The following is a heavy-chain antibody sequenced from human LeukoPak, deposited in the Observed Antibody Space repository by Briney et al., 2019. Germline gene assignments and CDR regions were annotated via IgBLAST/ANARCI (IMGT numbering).Heavy chain of an antibody. Sequence: ASVKVSCKASGGTFSSYAISWVRQAPGQGLEWMGGIIPIFGTANYAQKFQGRVTITTDESTSTAYMELSSLRSEDTAVYYGARAKGWFGELLYYMDVWGKGTTVTVSS. J-gene: IGHJ6*03. D-gene: IGHD3-10*01. CDR3: ARAKGWFGELLYYMDV. CDR1: GGTFSSYA. CDR2: IIPIFGTA. V-gene: IGHV1-69*05.